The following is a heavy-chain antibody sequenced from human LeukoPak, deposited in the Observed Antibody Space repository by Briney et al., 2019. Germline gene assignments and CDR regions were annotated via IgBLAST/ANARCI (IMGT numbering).Heavy chain of an antibody. Sequence: SVKVSCKASRGTFSSYAISWVRQAPGQGLEWMGRIIPILGIANYAQKFQGRVTITADKSTSTAYMELSSLRSEDTAVYYCARDPYDYVWGSYRFRWFDPWGQGTLVTVSS. CDR2: IIPILGIA. CDR1: RGTFSSYA. CDR3: ARDPYDYVWGSYRFRWFDP. J-gene: IGHJ5*02. D-gene: IGHD3-16*02. V-gene: IGHV1-69*04.